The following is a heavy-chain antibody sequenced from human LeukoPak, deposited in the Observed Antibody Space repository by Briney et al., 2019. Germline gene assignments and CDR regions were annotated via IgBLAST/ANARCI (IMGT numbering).Heavy chain of an antibody. CDR1: GFTFSSYG. CDR3: AKGFNYYGSGSNNRNYYYGMDV. D-gene: IGHD3-10*01. CDR2: ISYDGSNK. Sequence: GGSLRLSCAASGFTFSSYGMHWVRQAPGKGLEWVAVISYDGSNKYYADSVKGRFTISRDNSKNTLYLQMNSLRAEDTAVYYCAKGFNYYGSGSNNRNYYYGMDVWGQGTTVTVS. V-gene: IGHV3-30*18. J-gene: IGHJ6*02.